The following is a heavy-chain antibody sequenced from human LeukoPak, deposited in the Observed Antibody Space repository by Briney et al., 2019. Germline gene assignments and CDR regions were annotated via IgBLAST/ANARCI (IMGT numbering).Heavy chain of an antibody. Sequence: PGGSLRLSCAASGFTFSDHYMDWVRQAPGKGLEWVGRARNKANSYTTEYAASVKGRFTISRDDSKNSLYLQMNSLKTEDTAVYYCAREVYQYYFDYWGQGSLVTVSS. CDR3: AREVYQYYFDY. CDR1: GFTFSDHY. CDR2: ARNKANSYTT. J-gene: IGHJ4*02. V-gene: IGHV3-72*01. D-gene: IGHD2-2*01.